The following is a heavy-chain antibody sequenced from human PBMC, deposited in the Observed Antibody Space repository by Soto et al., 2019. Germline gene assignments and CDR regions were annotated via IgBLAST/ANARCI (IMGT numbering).Heavy chain of an antibody. CDR3: ARTLIAVAGIFDY. CDR1: GGTFSSYA. Sequence: GASVKVSCKASGGTFSSYAISWVRQAPGQGLEWMGGIIPIFGTANYAQKFQGRVTITADESTSTAYMELSSLRSEDTAVYYCARTLIAVAGIFDYWGRGTLVTVSS. CDR2: IIPIFGTA. D-gene: IGHD6-19*01. J-gene: IGHJ4*02. V-gene: IGHV1-69*13.